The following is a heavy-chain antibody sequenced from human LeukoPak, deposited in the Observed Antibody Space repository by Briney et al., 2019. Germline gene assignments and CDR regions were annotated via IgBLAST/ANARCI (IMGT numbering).Heavy chain of an antibody. D-gene: IGHD6-13*01. J-gene: IGHJ4*02. CDR1: GFTFTSYA. V-gene: IGHV1-3*01. Sequence: ASVKVSCKTSGFTFTSYAMHWVRQAPGQSLEWMGWINAGNGNTKYSQKFQGRVTITRDTSASTVYMGLSSLRSEDTAVYYCAREAWGSSRSDYWGQGTLVTVSP. CDR3: AREAWGSSRSDY. CDR2: INAGNGNT.